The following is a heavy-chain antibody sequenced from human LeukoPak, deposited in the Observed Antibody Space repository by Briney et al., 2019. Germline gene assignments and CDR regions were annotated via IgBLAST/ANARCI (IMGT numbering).Heavy chain of an antibody. CDR3: ARVPGRPDIAAAGSFDY. CDR2: INPNSGGT. D-gene: IGHD6-13*01. Sequence: ASVKVSCKASGYTFTGYYMHWVRQAPGQGREGMGWINPNSGGTNYAQKFQGRVTMTRDTSISTAYMELSRLRSDDTAVYYCARVPGRPDIAAAGSFDYWGQGTLVAVSS. J-gene: IGHJ4*02. V-gene: IGHV1-2*02. CDR1: GYTFTGYY.